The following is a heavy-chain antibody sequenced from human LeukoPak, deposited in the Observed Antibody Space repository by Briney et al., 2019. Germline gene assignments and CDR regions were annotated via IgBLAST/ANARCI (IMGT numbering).Heavy chain of an antibody. Sequence: YXFTXXXIGWXRRMPGKXXGWMGIIYPGDSDTRYSPSFQGQVTISADKSISTAYLQWSSLKASDTAMYYCARPPSHSDAFDIWGQGTMVTVSS. V-gene: IGHV5-51*01. CDR3: ARPPSHSDAFDI. CDR1: YXFTXXX. CDR2: IYPGDSDT. J-gene: IGHJ3*02.